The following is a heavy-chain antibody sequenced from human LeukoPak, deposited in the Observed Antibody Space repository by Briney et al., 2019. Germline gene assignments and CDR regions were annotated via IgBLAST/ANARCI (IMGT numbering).Heavy chain of an antibody. CDR2: IYSGGST. D-gene: IGHD2-2*02. CDR3: ARDRGCSSTSCYKRGLDY. J-gene: IGHJ4*02. CDR1: GFTVSSNY. V-gene: IGHV3-66*02. Sequence: PGGSLRLSCAASGFTVSSNYMSWVRQAPGKGLGWVSVIYSGGSTYYADSVKGRFTISRDNSKNTLYLQMNSLRAEDTAVYYCARDRGCSSTSCYKRGLDYWGQGTLVTVSS.